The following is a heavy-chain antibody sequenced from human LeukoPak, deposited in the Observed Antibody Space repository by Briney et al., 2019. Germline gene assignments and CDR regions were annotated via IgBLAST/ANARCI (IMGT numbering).Heavy chain of an antibody. CDR3: ARIWYFGDNNWRYFDY. V-gene: IGHV3-7*01. Sequence: GGPLRLSCAASGFTFSNYWMSWVRQAPGKGLQWVANIDPDGSETQYVGSVKGRFTTSRDNAKNSLYLQMNSLRAEDTAIYYCARIWYFGDNNWRYFDYWGPGALVTVSS. CDR2: IDPDGSET. J-gene: IGHJ4*02. CDR1: GFTFSNYW. D-gene: IGHD1-20*01.